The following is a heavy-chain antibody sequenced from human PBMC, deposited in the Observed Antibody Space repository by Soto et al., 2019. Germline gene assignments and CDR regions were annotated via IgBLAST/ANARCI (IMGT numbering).Heavy chain of an antibody. D-gene: IGHD1-26*01. CDR1: GFTFSSFG. J-gene: IGHJ4*02. CDR3: PNGGNSGRYY. V-gene: IGHV3-33*06. Sequence: QVQLVESGGGVVQPGRSLRLSFAASGFTFSSFGLHWVRQAPGKGLEWVAVIWYDGSNKYYADSVKGRFTISRDNSKNTLYQQMNSLRAEDTAVYYCPNGGNSGRYYWGQGTLVTVSS. CDR2: IWYDGSNK.